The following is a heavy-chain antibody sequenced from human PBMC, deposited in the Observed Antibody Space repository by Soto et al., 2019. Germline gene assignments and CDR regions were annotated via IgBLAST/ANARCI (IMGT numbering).Heavy chain of an antibody. D-gene: IGHD1-26*01. Sequence: EASVKVSCKASGYTFTSYYMHWVRQAPGQGLEWMGIINPSGGSTSYAQKFQGRVTMTRDTSTSTVYMELSSLRSEDTDVYYCARDGSYTLRYYHYYYMDVWGKRTTVTVSS. J-gene: IGHJ6*03. V-gene: IGHV1-46*03. CDR1: GYTFTSYY. CDR2: INPSGGST. CDR3: ARDGSYTLRYYHYYYMDV.